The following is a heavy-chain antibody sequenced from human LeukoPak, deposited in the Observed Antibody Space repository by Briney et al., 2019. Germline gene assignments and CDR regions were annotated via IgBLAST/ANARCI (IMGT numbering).Heavy chain of an antibody. V-gene: IGHV3-23*01. CDR2: ISGSGGST. CDR3: AKEEGVYYDSSGTFDY. CDR1: GFTFSSYA. D-gene: IGHD3-22*01. J-gene: IGHJ4*02. Sequence: PGGSLRLSCAASGFTFSSYAMSWVRQAHGKRLEWVSAISGSGGSTYYADSVKGRFTISRDNSKNTLYLQMNSLRAEDTAVYYCAKEEGVYYDSSGTFDYWGQGTLVTVSS.